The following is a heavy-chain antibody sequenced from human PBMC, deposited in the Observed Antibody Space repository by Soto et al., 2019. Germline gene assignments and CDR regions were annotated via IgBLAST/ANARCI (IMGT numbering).Heavy chain of an antibody. CDR3: ARAGEVPYYYYGMDV. V-gene: IGHV1-18*01. CDR2: ISGYNGNT. D-gene: IGHD3-10*01. Sequence: QVQLMQSGGEVKKPGASVKVSCKASGCTFTRSGVSWVRQAPGQGLEWMGWISGYNGNTKYEQKVQDRIIMTTDTSTSTAYMELRSLRSDDTAVYYCARAGEVPYYYYGMDVWGQGTTVIVSS. CDR1: GCTFTRSG. J-gene: IGHJ6*02.